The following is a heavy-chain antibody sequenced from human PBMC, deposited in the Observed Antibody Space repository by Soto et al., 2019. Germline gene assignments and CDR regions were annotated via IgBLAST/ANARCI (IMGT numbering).Heavy chain of an antibody. V-gene: IGHV1-18*01. J-gene: IGHJ6*02. D-gene: IGHD2-2*01. CDR1: GYTFTSYG. CDR3: AREEDIVVVPATNDYGMDV. CDR2: ISAYNGNT. Sequence: ASVKVSCKASGYTFTSYGISWVRQAPGQGLEWMGWISAYNGNTNYAQKLQGRVTMTTDTSTSTAYMELRSLRSDDTAVYYRAREEDIVVVPATNDYGMDVWGQGTTVTVSS.